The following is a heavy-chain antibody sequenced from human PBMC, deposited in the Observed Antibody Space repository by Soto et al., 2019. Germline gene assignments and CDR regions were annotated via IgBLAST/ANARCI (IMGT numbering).Heavy chain of an antibody. CDR3: AKVGPHYCSSTSCYSTFYFYYGMDV. J-gene: IGHJ6*02. V-gene: IGHV1-69*13. D-gene: IGHD2-2*02. CDR2: IIPIFGTA. CDR1: GCTFSSYA. Sequence: SVKVSCKASGCTFSSYAISWVRQAPGQGLEWMGGIIPIFGTANYAQKFQGIVTITADQSTSTAYMEPSSLRSEDTAVYDCAKVGPHYCSSTSCYSTFYFYYGMDVWGQGTAVTVPS.